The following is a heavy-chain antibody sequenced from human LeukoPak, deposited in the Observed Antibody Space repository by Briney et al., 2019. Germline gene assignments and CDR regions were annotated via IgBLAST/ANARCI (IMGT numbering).Heavy chain of an antibody. D-gene: IGHD6-19*01. CDR3: ARHLAVAGNYWFDP. V-gene: IGHV5-51*01. J-gene: IGHJ5*02. CDR2: IYPGDSDT. CDR1: GYSFISYW. Sequence: GESLKISCKASGYSFISYWIAWVRQMPGKGLEWMGIIYPGDSDTRYSPSFQGQVTISADRSISTAYLQWSSLKASDTAMYYCARHLAVAGNYWFDPWGQGTLVTVSS.